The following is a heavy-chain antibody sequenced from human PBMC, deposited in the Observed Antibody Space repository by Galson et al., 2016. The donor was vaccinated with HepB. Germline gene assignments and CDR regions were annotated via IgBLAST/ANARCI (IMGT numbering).Heavy chain of an antibody. J-gene: IGHJ2*01. CDR1: GGSISGHY. CDR2: ISYSGNT. CDR3: ARVASRVDWYFNL. V-gene: IGHV4-59*11. Sequence: SETLSLTCIVSGGSISGHYWTWIRQAPGKGLEWIGSISYSGNTNHNPSLESRVTVSVDTSKNQFSLKLGSVTAADTAVYYCARVASRVDWYFNLWGRGTLVAVSS.